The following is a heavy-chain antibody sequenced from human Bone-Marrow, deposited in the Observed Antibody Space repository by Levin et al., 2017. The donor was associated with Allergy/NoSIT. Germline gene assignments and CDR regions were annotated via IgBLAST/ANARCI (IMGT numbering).Heavy chain of an antibody. J-gene: IGHJ5*02. V-gene: IGHV1-2*02. CDR3: ATLGYCSTPTCSPKWFDP. CDR1: GYTFTAWN. Sequence: AASVKVSCQASGYTFTAWNMHWVRQAPGQGLEWMGWINPNTGDTGYALKFQGRVTMTRDTSLNTAYMELSGLRSDDTAVYYCATLGYCSTPTCSPKWFDPWGQGTLVTVSS. CDR2: INPNTGDT. D-gene: IGHD2-2*01.